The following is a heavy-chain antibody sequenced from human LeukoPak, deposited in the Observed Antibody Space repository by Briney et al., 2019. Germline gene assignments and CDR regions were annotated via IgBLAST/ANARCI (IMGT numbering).Heavy chain of an antibody. CDR1: GYTFTSYG. CDR2: ISAYNGNT. CDR3: ARAPYYYDSRPFDP. D-gene: IGHD3-22*01. Sequence: ASVKVSCRASGYTFTSYGISWVRQAPGQGLEWMGWISAYNGNTNYAQKLQGRVTMTTDTSTSTAYMELRSLRSDDTAVYYCARAPYYYDSRPFDPWGQGTLVTVSS. V-gene: IGHV1-18*01. J-gene: IGHJ5*02.